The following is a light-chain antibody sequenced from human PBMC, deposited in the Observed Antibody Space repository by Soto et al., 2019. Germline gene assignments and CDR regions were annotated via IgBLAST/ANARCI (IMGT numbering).Light chain of an antibody. CDR1: QGISNY. V-gene: IGKV1-27*01. CDR2: AAS. J-gene: IGKJ1*01. CDR3: QKYNSAPWT. Sequence: DIQMTQSPSSLSASVGDRVTITCRASQGISNYLAWYQQKPGTVPKLLISAASTLQTGVPSRFSGDGSGTAFTLTISSLQPEDVATYYCQKYNSAPWTVGQGTKVDIK.